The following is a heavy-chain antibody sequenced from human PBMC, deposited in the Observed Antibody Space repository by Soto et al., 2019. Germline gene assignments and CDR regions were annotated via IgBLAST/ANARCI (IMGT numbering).Heavy chain of an antibody. J-gene: IGHJ5*02. V-gene: IGHV3-23*01. CDR2: ISGSGGST. Sequence: GGSLRPSCAASGFTFSSYAMSWVRQAPGKGLEWVSAISGSGGSTYYADSAKGRFTISRDNSKNTLYLQMNSLRAEDTAVYYCAKGIAVALYNWFDPWGQGTLVTVSS. D-gene: IGHD6-19*01. CDR1: GFTFSSYA. CDR3: AKGIAVALYNWFDP.